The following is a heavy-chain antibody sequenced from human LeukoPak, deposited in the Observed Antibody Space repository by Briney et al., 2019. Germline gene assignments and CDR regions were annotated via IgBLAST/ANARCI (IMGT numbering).Heavy chain of an antibody. CDR3: ARADDTMVRGVIIYYMDV. J-gene: IGHJ6*03. V-gene: IGHV1-8*01. Sequence: GASVKVSRKASGYTFTSYDINWVRQATGQGLEWMGWMNPNSGNTGYAQKFQGRVTMTRNTSISTAYMELSSLRSEDTAVYYCARADDTMVRGVIIYYMDVWGKGSTVTVSS. CDR1: GYTFTSYD. D-gene: IGHD3-10*01. CDR2: MNPNSGNT.